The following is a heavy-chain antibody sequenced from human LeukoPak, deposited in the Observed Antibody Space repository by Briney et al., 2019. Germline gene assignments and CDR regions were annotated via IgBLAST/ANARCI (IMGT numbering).Heavy chain of an antibody. D-gene: IGHD1-1*01. V-gene: IGHV3-33*08. Sequence: GGSLRLSCAASGFTFSDYWMHWVRQAPGKGLEWVAVIWYGGSNKYYADSVKGRFTISRDNSKNTLYLQMNSLRADDTAVYYCTKGNWHYDAFDLWGQGTMVTVSS. CDR3: TKGNWHYDAFDL. CDR1: GFTFSDYW. J-gene: IGHJ3*01. CDR2: IWYGGSNK.